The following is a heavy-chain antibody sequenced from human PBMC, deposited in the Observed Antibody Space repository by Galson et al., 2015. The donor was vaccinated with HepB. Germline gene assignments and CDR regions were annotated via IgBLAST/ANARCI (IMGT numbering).Heavy chain of an antibody. J-gene: IGHJ5*02. CDR1: GGSINNYY. CDR2: MYISGTT. V-gene: IGHV4-4*07. D-gene: IGHD5-12*01. CDR3: ARVVRYELLFLPAYDYFDP. Sequence: ETLSLTCTVSGGSINNYYWSWIRQPAGKGLEWIGHMYISGTTNYNPSLKSRVTMSVDTSKNQFSLRLSSVTAADTAVYYCARVVRYELLFLPAYDYFDPWGQGTLVIVSP.